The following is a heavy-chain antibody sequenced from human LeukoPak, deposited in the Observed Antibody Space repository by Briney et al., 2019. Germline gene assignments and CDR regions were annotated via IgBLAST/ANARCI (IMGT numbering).Heavy chain of an antibody. Sequence: VASVKVSCKTSGYTFSNYGVSWVRQAPGQGLEWMGIINPSGGSTNYAQKFQGRVTMTRDTSTSTVYMELSSLRSEDTAVYYCARDHDFWSGTYYFDYWGQGTLVTVSS. CDR1: GYTFSNYG. V-gene: IGHV1-46*01. D-gene: IGHD3-3*01. J-gene: IGHJ4*02. CDR2: INPSGGST. CDR3: ARDHDFWSGTYYFDY.